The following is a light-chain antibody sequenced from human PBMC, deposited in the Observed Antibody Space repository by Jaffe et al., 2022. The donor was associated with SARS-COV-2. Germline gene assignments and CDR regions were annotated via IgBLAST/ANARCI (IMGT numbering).Light chain of an antibody. J-gene: IGLJ2*01. V-gene: IGLV3-1*01. CDR1: ELGDKY. CDR3: QAWDNNIVV. CDR2: EDT. Sequence: SYDLTQPPSVSVSPGQAASITCSGDELGDKYVCWYQQKSGQSPVLVIYEDTKRPSGIPQRFSGSNSGNIATLTISGTQAMDEADYYCQAWDNNIVVFGGGTKLTVL.